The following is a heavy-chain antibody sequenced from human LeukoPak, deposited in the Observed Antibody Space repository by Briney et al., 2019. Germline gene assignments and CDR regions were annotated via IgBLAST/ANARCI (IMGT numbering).Heavy chain of an antibody. J-gene: IGHJ3*02. Sequence: SETLSLTCTVSGGSISSSSYYWGWIRQPPGKGLEWIGYIYYSGSTYYNPSLKSRVTMSVDTSKNQFSLKLSSVTAVDTAVYYCARNPETYSSGPGSAFDIWGQGTMVTVSS. V-gene: IGHV4-39*07. CDR1: GGSISSSSYY. CDR3: ARNPETYSSGPGSAFDI. CDR2: IYYSGST. D-gene: IGHD6-19*01.